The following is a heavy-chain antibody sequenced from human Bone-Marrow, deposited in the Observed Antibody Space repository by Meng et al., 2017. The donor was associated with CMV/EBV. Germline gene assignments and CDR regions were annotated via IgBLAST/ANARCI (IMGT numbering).Heavy chain of an antibody. Sequence: SETLSLTCAISGDSVSSNSAAWNWIRQSPSRGLEWLGRTYYRSKWYNDYAVSVKSRITINPDTSKNQFSLQLNSVTPEDTAVYYCARTGSLGGISYYDFWSGYYLAHYFDYWGQGTLATVSS. CDR3: ARTGSLGGISYYDFWSGYYLAHYFDY. CDR1: GDSVSSNSAA. CDR2: TYYRSKWYN. D-gene: IGHD3-3*01. J-gene: IGHJ4*02. V-gene: IGHV6-1*01.